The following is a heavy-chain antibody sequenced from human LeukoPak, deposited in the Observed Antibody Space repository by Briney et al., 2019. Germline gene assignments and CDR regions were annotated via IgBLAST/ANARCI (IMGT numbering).Heavy chain of an antibody. CDR3: VRSGYCYGGTCHSGAFDI. Sequence: ASVKVSCKASGYTFTSYGISWVRQAPGQGLEWMGWISAYNGNTNFAQKLQGRITMTTDTSTSTAYMELRGLRSDDTAVYYCVRSGYCYGGTCHSGAFDIWGQGTVVTVSS. V-gene: IGHV1-18*01. CDR1: GYTFTSYG. D-gene: IGHD2-15*01. CDR2: ISAYNGNT. J-gene: IGHJ3*02.